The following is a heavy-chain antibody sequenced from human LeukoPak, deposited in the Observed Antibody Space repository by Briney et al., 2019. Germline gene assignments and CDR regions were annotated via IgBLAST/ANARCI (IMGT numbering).Heavy chain of an antibody. D-gene: IGHD4-17*01. V-gene: IGHV3-48*04. CDR3: ARITSGDYEDY. J-gene: IGHJ4*02. CDR1: GFTFSSYS. Sequence: GGSLRLSCAASGFTFSSYSMNWVRQAPGKGLEWVSYISSSSSTIYYADSVKGRFTISRDNAKNSLYLQMNSLRVEDTAVYYCARITSGDYEDYWGQGTLVTVSS. CDR2: ISSSSSTI.